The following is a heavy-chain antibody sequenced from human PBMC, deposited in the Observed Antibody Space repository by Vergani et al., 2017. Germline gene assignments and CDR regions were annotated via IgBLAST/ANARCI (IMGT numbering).Heavy chain of an antibody. D-gene: IGHD3-22*01. J-gene: IGHJ3*02. CDR3: ARDYQDSYYDSSDYNDAFDI. CDR2: ISSSSSYI. CDR1: GFTFSSYS. V-gene: IGHV3-21*01. Sequence: EVQLVESGGGLVKPGGSLRLSCAASGFTFSSYSMNWVRQAPGKGLEWVSSISSSSSYIYYADSVKGRFTISRDNAKNSLYLQMNSLRAEETAVYYCARDYQDSYYDSSDYNDAFDIWRQGTMVTVSS.